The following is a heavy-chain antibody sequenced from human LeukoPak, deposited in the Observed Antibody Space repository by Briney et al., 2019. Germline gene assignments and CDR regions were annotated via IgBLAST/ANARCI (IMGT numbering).Heavy chain of an antibody. CDR3: ATTVAGPTGDY. Sequence: GGSLRLSCVPSGITFSNSALSWVRQAPGKGLEWVSTITKSGDQTHYADSVRGLFTISRDIFKNTLYLQMNSLRAEDTAVYYCATTVAGPTGDYWGQGTLVTVSS. CDR1: GITFSNSA. J-gene: IGHJ4*02. CDR2: ITKSGDQT. V-gene: IGHV3-23*01. D-gene: IGHD6-19*01.